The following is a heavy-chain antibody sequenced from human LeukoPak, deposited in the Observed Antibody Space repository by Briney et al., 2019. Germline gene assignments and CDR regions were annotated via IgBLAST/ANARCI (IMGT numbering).Heavy chain of an antibody. Sequence: GGSLRLSCAASGFTFSDYYMSWVRQAPGKGLEWVAVIWYDGTNKYYGDSVKGRFTISRDNSKNTLYLQMNSLRAEDTAVYYCAKESYVWGSYRFSLDYWGQGTLVTVSS. CDR2: IWYDGTNK. D-gene: IGHD3-16*02. CDR1: GFTFSDYY. V-gene: IGHV3-33*06. J-gene: IGHJ4*02. CDR3: AKESYVWGSYRFSLDY.